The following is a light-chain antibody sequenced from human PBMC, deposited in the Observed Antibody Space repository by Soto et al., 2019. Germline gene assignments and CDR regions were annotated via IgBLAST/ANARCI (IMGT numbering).Light chain of an antibody. CDR1: QSLRHSNGYNY. Sequence: DIVMTQSPLSLPVTPGEPASISCRSSQSLRHSNGYNYLDWYLQKQGQSPQLXIYLGSNRESGVPDRVSGSGSGTDFTLKISRVEAEDVGVYYCMQALQTTITFGQGTRLEIK. J-gene: IGKJ5*01. CDR2: LGS. CDR3: MQALQTTIT. V-gene: IGKV2-28*01.